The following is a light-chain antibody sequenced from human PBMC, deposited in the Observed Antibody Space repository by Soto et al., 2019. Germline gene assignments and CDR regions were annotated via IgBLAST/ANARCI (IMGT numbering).Light chain of an antibody. CDR2: DVS. V-gene: IGKV1-5*01. J-gene: IGKJ1*01. CDR3: QQYYSYSRT. Sequence: DRVTITCRASQTVSSWLAWYQQKPGKAPKLLIYDVSSLESGVPSRFSGSGSGTKFTLTISSLQPDDFATYYCQQYYSYSRTFGQGTKVEVK. CDR1: QTVSSW.